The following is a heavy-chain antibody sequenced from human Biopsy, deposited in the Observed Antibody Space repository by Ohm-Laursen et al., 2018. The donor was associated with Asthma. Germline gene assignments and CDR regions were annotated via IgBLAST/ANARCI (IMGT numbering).Heavy chain of an antibody. CDR3: SRDRGGSTRGGYYYYGMDV. CDR2: ISWNSGTI. D-gene: IGHD2-15*01. Sequence: SLRLSCSASGFTFEEYAMHWVRQPPGKGLEWVSGISWNSGTIAYADSVKGRFTISRDNSNNSVHLQMNSLRPEDTALYFCSRDRGGSTRGGYYYYGMDVWGQGTTVTVSS. V-gene: IGHV3-9*01. J-gene: IGHJ6*02. CDR1: GFTFEEYA.